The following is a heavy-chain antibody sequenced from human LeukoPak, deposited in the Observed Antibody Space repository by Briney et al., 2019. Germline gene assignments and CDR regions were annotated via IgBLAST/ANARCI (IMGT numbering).Heavy chain of an antibody. Sequence: TGGSLRLSCAASGFSFDDYAMHWVRQAPGKGLECVSGISWNSAGIGYADSVKGRFTISRDNAKNSLYLQMNSLRVEDTALYYCATYSGAHHKTFDDWGQGTLVTVSS. V-gene: IGHV3-9*01. D-gene: IGHD1-26*01. CDR3: ATYSGAHHKTFDD. J-gene: IGHJ4*02. CDR2: ISWNSAGI. CDR1: GFSFDDYA.